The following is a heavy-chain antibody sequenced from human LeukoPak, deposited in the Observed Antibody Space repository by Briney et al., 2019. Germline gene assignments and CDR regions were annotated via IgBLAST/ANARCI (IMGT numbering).Heavy chain of an antibody. V-gene: IGHV3-30*04. CDR1: GFTFSSYA. CDR3: TRDSARRDGYNFDY. CDR2: ISYDEIHK. J-gene: IGHJ4*02. Sequence: GGSLRLSCAASGFTFSSYAMHWVRQAPGQGLEWVALISYDEIHKHYADSVKGRFTISRDNSKNTLYLQMNSLRAEDTAVYYCTRDSARRDGYNFDYWGQGTLATVSS. D-gene: IGHD5-24*01.